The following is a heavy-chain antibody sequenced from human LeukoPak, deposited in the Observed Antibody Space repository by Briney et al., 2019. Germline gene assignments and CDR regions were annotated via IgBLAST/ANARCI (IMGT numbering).Heavy chain of an antibody. D-gene: IGHD3-22*01. CDR3: ARKGRDYYDSSGYIFDY. CDR1: GFTFSSYG. J-gene: IGHJ4*02. CDR2: ISGSGGST. Sequence: GGTLRLSCAASGFTFSSYGMSWVRQAPGKGLEWVSAISGSGGSTYYADSVKGRFTISRDNSKNTLYLQMNSLRAEDTAVYYCARKGRDYYDSSGYIFDYWGQGTLVTVSS. V-gene: IGHV3-23*01.